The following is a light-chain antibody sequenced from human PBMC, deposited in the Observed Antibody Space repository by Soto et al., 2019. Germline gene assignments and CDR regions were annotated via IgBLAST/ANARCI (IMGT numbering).Light chain of an antibody. CDR1: QSVLYSSNNKNY. V-gene: IGKV4-1*01. CDR2: WAS. Sequence: DIVMTQSPDSLAVSLGERATINCKSSQSVLYSSNNKNYLVWYQQKPGQPPKSLIYWASTRESGVPDRFSGSGSGTDFTLTISSLQAEDVAVYYCQQYFSTPITFGQGTRLEIK. CDR3: QQYFSTPIT. J-gene: IGKJ5*01.